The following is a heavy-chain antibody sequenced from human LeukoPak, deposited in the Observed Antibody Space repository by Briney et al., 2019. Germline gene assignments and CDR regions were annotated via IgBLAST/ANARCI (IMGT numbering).Heavy chain of an antibody. CDR2: MNPNSGNT. V-gene: IGHV1-8*02. CDR1: GGTFSSYA. J-gene: IGHJ4*02. CDR3: ARALTVIAAPDY. D-gene: IGHD6-13*01. Sequence: ASVKVSCKASGGTFSSYAINWVRQATGQGLEWMGWMNPNSGNTGYAQKFQGRVTMTRNTSISTAYMELSSLRSEDTAVYYCARALTVIAAPDYWGQGTLVTVSS.